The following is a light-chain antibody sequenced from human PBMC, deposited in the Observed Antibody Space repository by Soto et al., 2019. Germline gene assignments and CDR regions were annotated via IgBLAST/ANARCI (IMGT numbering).Light chain of an antibody. CDR3: QQSYTTPWT. Sequence: DIQMTQSPSSLSASVGDRVTITCRAGQSISSYLNWYQQKPGKAPELLIYAASSLQSGVPSRFSGSGYGTDFTLTISSLQPEDFATYSCQQSYTTPWTFGQGTKVEI. J-gene: IGKJ1*01. CDR2: AAS. V-gene: IGKV1-39*01. CDR1: QSISSY.